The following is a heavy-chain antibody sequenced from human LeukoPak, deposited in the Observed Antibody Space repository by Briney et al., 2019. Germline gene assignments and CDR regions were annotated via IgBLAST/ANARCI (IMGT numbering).Heavy chain of an antibody. CDR2: IKQDGSEK. V-gene: IGHV3-7*01. CDR3: ARDVPPGSSSWFNYLDY. Sequence: GGSLRLSCAASGFTFSSYWMSWVRQAPGKGLEWVANIKQDGSEKYYVDSVKGRFTISRDNAKNSLYLQMNSLRAEDTAVYYCARDVPPGSSSWFNYLDYWGQGTLVTVSS. D-gene: IGHD6-13*01. CDR1: GFTFSSYW. J-gene: IGHJ4*02.